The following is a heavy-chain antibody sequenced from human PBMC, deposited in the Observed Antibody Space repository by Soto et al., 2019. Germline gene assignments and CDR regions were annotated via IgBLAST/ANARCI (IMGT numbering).Heavy chain of an antibody. CDR1: GGSISSSSYY. CDR2: IYYSGST. CDR3: ARSGRPLTEFHS. J-gene: IGHJ4*02. D-gene: IGHD6-25*01. Sequence: SETLSLTCTVSGGSISSSSYYWGWIRQPPGKGLEWIGSIYYSGSTYYNPSLKSRVTISVDTSKNQFSLKLSSVTAADTAVYYCARSGRPLTEFHSWGQGILVTVSS. V-gene: IGHV4-39*01.